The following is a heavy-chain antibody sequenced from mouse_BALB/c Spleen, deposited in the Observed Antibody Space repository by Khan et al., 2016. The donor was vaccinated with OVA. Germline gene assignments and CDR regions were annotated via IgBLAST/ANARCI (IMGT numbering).Heavy chain of an antibody. J-gene: IGHJ2*01. D-gene: IGHD1-2*01. CDR1: GYSITSGYG. CDR2: ISYRGST. Sequence: EVQLQESGPGLVKPSQSLSLTCTVTGYSITSGYGWNWIRQFPGNKLEWMGSISYRGSTNYHPSLKSRISITRDTSKNQFFLQLNSVTTEDTATYYCARTARIKYWGQGTTLTVSS. V-gene: IGHV3-2*02. CDR3: ARTARIKY.